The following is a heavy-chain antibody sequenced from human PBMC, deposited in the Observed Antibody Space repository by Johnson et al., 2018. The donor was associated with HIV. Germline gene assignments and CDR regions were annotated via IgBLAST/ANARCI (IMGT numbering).Heavy chain of an antibody. D-gene: IGHD2/OR15-2a*01. V-gene: IGHV3-30*04. CDR3: ASEGSLWRDAFDI. J-gene: IGHJ3*02. CDR2: ISYNGSNK. Sequence: QVQLVESGGGVVQPGRSLRLSCAASGFTFSSYAMHWVRQAPGKGLEWVAVISYNGSNKYYADSVKGRFTISRDNSKNTLFLQMNSLRAEDTAVYYCASEGSLWRDAFDIWGQGTMVTVSS. CDR1: GFTFSSYA.